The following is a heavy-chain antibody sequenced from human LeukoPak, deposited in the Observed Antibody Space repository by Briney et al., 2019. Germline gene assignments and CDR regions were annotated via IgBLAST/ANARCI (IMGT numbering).Heavy chain of an antibody. CDR2: ISAYNGNT. D-gene: IGHD4-17*01. J-gene: IGHJ4*02. CDR3: ARMTTVTTDY. V-gene: IGHV1-18*01. Sequence: ASVTVSCTASGYTFTSYGISWVRQAPGQGLEWMGWISAYNGNTNYAQKLQGRVTMTTDTSTSTAYMELRSLRSDDTAVDYCARMTTVTTDYWGQGTLVTVSS. CDR1: GYTFTSYG.